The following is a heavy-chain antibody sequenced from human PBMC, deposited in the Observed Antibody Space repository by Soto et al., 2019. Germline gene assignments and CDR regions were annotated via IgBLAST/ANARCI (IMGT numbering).Heavy chain of an antibody. CDR2: INPNSGGT. J-gene: IGHJ3*02. CDR1: GYTFTGYY. V-gene: IGHV1-2*04. CDR3: ARGPYDILTGYRAFDI. D-gene: IGHD3-9*01. Sequence: ASVKVSCKSSGYTFTGYYMHCVRQAPGQGLEWMGWINPNSGGTNYAQKFQGWVTMTRDTSISTAYMELSRLRSDDTAVYYCARGPYDILTGYRAFDIWGQGTMVTVSS.